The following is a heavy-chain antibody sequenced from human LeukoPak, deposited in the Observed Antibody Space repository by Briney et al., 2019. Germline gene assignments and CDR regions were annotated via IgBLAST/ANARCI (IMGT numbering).Heavy chain of an antibody. J-gene: IGHJ4*02. D-gene: IGHD6-19*01. V-gene: IGHV4-38-2*02. CDR1: GYSISSGYY. Sequence: PSETLSLTCTVSGYSISSGYYWGWIRQPPGKGLEWIGGIYHSGSTYYNPSLKSRVTISVDTSKNQFSLRLSSVTAADTAVYYCARDGSSAVADYWGQGTLVTVSS. CDR2: IYHSGST. CDR3: ARDGSSAVADY.